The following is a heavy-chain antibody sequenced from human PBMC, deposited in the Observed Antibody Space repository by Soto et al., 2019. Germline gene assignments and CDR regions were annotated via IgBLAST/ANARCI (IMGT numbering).Heavy chain of an antibody. J-gene: IGHJ3*02. V-gene: IGHV4-30-4*01. CDR2: IYYSGST. Sequence: QVQLQESGPGLVKPSQTLSLTCTVSGGSISSGDYYWSWIRQPPGKGLEWIGYIYYSGSTYYNPSLKSRVTISVDTSKHQFSLRLSSVTAADTAVYYCARGRYDFWSGYSDAFDIWGQGTMVTVSS. CDR3: ARGRYDFWSGYSDAFDI. CDR1: GGSISSGDYY. D-gene: IGHD3-3*01.